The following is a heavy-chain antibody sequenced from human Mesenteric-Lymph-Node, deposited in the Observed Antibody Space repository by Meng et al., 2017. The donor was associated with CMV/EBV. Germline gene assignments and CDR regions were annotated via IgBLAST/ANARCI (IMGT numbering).Heavy chain of an antibody. Sequence: GESLKISCAASGFTFSSYWMHWVRQAPGKGLVWVSRINSDGSSTSYADSVKGRFTISRDNAKNSLYLLMNGLRAEDTALYYCARLTYVVAAFWSGYPPYYFDYWGQGTLVTVSS. CDR2: INSDGSST. V-gene: IGHV3-74*01. CDR3: ARLTYVVAAFWSGYPPYYFDY. D-gene: IGHD3-3*01. CDR1: GFTFSSYW. J-gene: IGHJ4*02.